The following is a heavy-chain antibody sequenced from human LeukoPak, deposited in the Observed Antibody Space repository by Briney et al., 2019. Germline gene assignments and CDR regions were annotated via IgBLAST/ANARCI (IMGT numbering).Heavy chain of an antibody. J-gene: IGHJ6*04. CDR2: IYYSGST. D-gene: IGHD3-10*01. Sequence: SETLSLTCTVSGGSISSSSYYWGWIRQPPGKGLEWIGSIYYSGSTYYNPSLKSRVTISVDTSKNQFSLKLSSVTAADTAVYYCASNRETMVRADVWGKGTTVTISS. CDR1: GGSISSSSYY. CDR3: ASNRETMVRADV. V-gene: IGHV4-39*01.